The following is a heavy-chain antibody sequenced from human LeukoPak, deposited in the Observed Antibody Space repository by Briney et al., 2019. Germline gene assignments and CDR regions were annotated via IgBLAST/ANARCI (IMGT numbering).Heavy chain of an antibody. CDR1: GFTFSSYS. J-gene: IGHJ4*02. CDR2: ISSSSSYI. V-gene: IGHV3-21*01. D-gene: IGHD1-26*01. Sequence: GGSLRLSRAASGFTFSSYSMNWVRQAPGKGLEWVSSISSSSSYIYYADSVKGRFTISRDNAKNSLYLQMNSLRAEDTAVYYCARGGYSGSYYHRYDRFYFDYWGQGTLVTVSS. CDR3: ARGGYSGSYYHRYDRFYFDY.